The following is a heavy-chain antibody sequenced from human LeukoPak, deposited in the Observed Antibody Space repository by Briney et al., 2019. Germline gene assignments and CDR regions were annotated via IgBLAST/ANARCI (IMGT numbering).Heavy chain of an antibody. V-gene: IGHV3-66*01. D-gene: IGHD6-19*01. CDR3: ARDLAVAGTRTFDY. J-gene: IGHJ4*02. CDR1: GFTVSINY. CDR2: IYSGGST. Sequence: GGSLRLSCAASGFTVSINYMSWVRQAPGKGLEWVSVIYSGGSTYYADSVKGRFTISRDNSKNTLHLQMNSLRPEDTAVYYCARDLAVAGTRTFDYWGQGTLVTVSS.